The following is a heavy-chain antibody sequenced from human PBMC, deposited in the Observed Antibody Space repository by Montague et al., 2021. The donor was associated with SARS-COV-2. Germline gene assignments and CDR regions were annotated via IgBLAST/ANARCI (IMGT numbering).Heavy chain of an antibody. CDR3: VRERECSGGSCYGPDDDAFDI. J-gene: IGHJ3*02. CDR2: ISDIGST. V-gene: IGHV4-39*07. CDR1: GGPISSSSYY. Sequence: SETLSLTCTVSGGPISSSSYYWGWIRQPPGKGLEWIGEISDIGSTTYNPSLESRLTASVDRSKNQFSLRLTSVTAADTAVYACVRERECSGGSCYGPDDDAFDIWGQGTVVTVSS. D-gene: IGHD2-15*01.